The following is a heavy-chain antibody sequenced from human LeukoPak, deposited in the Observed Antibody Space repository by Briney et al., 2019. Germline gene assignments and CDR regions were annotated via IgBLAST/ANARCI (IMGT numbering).Heavy chain of an antibody. CDR3: VRDDYLSY. CDR1: GFAISNFW. Sequence: GGSLRLSCAASGFAISNFWMHWVRQAPGKGLVWVARIRYDGGVTMYADSVKGRFIISRDNAKNTLYLQMDSLRVEDTAVYYCVRDDYLSYWGQGALVTVSS. J-gene: IGHJ4*02. CDR2: IRYDGGVT. V-gene: IGHV3-74*03. D-gene: IGHD4-11*01.